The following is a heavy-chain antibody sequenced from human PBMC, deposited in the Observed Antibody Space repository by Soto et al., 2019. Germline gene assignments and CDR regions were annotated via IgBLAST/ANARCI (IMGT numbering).Heavy chain of an antibody. J-gene: IGHJ6*02. CDR3: AREGTVWFGELPNYYYGMDV. D-gene: IGHD3-10*01. CDR2: ISSSSSYI. Sequence: GGSLRLSCAASGFTFSSYSMNWVRQAPGKGLEWVSSISSSSSYIYYADSVKGRFTISRDNAKNSLYLQMNSLRAEDTAVYYCAREGTVWFGELPNYYYGMDVWGQGTTVTVSS. CDR1: GFTFSSYS. V-gene: IGHV3-21*01.